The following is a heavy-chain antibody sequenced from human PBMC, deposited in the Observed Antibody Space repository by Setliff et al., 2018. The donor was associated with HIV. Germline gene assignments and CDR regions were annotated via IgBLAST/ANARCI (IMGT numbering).Heavy chain of an antibody. D-gene: IGHD2-21*02. CDR1: GVSISSSNYY. Sequence: SETLSLTCTVSGVSISSSNYYWAWIRQPPGKGLEWIGSIYYSGTTYYNPSLRGRVTISVDRSRNQFSLTLNSVTAADTATYYCASRGIVVVTMSMPDEFFVHWGHGTLVTVSS. J-gene: IGHJ1*01. V-gene: IGHV4-39*01. CDR3: ASRGIVVVTMSMPDEFFVH. CDR2: IYYSGTT.